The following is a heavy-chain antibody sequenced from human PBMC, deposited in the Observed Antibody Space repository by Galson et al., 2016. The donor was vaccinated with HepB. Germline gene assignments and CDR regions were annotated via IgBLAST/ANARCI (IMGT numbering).Heavy chain of an antibody. D-gene: IGHD3-22*01. CDR2: IDTSSNSI. CDR1: GFTFNTYS. V-gene: IGHV3-48*02. Sequence: SLRLSCAASGFTFNTYSMNWARQSPGKGLEWVSYIDTSSNSIVYADSVKGRFTISRDNAKSSLYLQMNSLREEDTALYYCVRDFRSSGTFGCWGQGILVTVSS. J-gene: IGHJ4*02. CDR3: VRDFRSSGTFGC.